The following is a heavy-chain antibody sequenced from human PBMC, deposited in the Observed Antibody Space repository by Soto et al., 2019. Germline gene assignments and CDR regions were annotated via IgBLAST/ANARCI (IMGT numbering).Heavy chain of an antibody. J-gene: IGHJ2*01. CDR3: ATGGQQLVKEVWYFDL. Sequence: QVQLQESGPGLVKPSETLSLTCTVSGGSISSYYWSWIRQPAGKGLEWIGRIYTSGSTNYNPSLKSRVTMSVDTSKNQFSLKLSSVTAADTAVYYCATGGQQLVKEVWYFDLWGRGTLVTVSS. D-gene: IGHD6-13*01. V-gene: IGHV4-4*07. CDR2: IYTSGST. CDR1: GGSISSYY.